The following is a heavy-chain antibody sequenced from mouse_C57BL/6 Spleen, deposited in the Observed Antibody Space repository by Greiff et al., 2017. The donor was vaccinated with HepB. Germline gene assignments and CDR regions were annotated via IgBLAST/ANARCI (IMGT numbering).Heavy chain of an antibody. J-gene: IGHJ3*01. CDR2: IYPGDGDT. CDR3: ARDYDDPWFAY. D-gene: IGHD2-4*01. CDR1: GYAFSSSW. V-gene: IGHV1-82*01. Sequence: QQSGPELVKPGASVKISCKASGYAFSSSWMNWVKQRPGKGLEWIGRIYPGDGDTNYNGKFKGKATLTADKSSSTAYMQLSSLTSEDSAVYFCARDYDDPWFAYWGQGTLVTVSA.